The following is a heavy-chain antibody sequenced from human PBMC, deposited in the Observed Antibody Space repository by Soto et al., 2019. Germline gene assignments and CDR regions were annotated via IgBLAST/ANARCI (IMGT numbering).Heavy chain of an antibody. V-gene: IGHV4-34*01. CDR3: ARSSGGIAARRPFDY. Sequence: PSETLSLTCAVYGGSFSGYYWSWIRQPPGKGLELIGEINHSGSTNYNPSLKSRVTISVDTSKNQFSLKLSSVTAADTAVYYCARSSGGIAARRPFDYWGQGTLVTVSS. D-gene: IGHD6-6*01. J-gene: IGHJ4*02. CDR1: GGSFSGYY. CDR2: INHSGST.